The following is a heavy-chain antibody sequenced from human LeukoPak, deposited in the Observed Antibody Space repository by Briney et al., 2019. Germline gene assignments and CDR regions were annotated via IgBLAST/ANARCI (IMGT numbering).Heavy chain of an antibody. J-gene: IGHJ4*02. CDR3: ASSIGGLAYFDY. Sequence: ASVKVSCKASGYTFASYGVSWVRQAPGQGLEWMGWISAYSGNTNYAQKLQGRVTMTTDTSTSTAYMELRSLRSDDTAVYYCASSIGGLAYFDYWGQGTLVTVSS. CDR2: ISAYSGNT. V-gene: IGHV1-18*01. CDR1: GYTFASYG. D-gene: IGHD3-10*01.